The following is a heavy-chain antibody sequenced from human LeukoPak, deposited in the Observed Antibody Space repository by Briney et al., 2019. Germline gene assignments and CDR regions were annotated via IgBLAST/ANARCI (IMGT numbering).Heavy chain of an antibody. CDR1: GFTFSTYN. V-gene: IGHV3-48*04. J-gene: IGHJ6*03. CDR3: ARTAWYDILTGYHPSGDYYYYYMDV. CDR2: ISSSSSTI. Sequence: PGGSLRLSCAASGFTFSTYNMNWVRQGPGKGLEWVSYISSSSSTIYYADSVKGRFTISRDNAKNSLYLQMNSLRAEDTAVYYCARTAWYDILTGYHPSGDYYYYYMDVWGKGTTVTVSS. D-gene: IGHD3-9*01.